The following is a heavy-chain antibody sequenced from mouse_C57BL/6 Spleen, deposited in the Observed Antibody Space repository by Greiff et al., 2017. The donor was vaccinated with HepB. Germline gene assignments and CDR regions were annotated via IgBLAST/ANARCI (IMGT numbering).Heavy chain of an antibody. CDR2: ISSGSSTI. V-gene: IGHV5-17*01. D-gene: IGHD1-1*01. J-gene: IGHJ4*01. Sequence: EVQRVESGGGLVKPGGSLKLSCAASGFTFSDYGMHWVRQAPEKGLEWVAYISSGSSTIYYADTVKGRFTISRDNAKNTLFLQMTSLRSEDTAMYYCASPLLLRYYAMDYWGQGTSVTVSS. CDR3: ASPLLLRYYAMDY. CDR1: GFTFSDYG.